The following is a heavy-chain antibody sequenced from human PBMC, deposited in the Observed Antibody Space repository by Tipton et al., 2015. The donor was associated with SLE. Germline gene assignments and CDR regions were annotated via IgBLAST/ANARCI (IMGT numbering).Heavy chain of an antibody. CDR3: ASRGVPDAFDI. CDR1: GGSISVSSYY. D-gene: IGHD3-10*01. J-gene: IGHJ3*02. Sequence: GLVKPSETLSLTCTVSGGSISVSSYYWGWIRQPPGKGLEWIGSIYYSGSTYYNPSLKSRVTISVDTSKNQFSLKMTSVTAADTAVYYCASRGVPDAFDIWGQGTMVTVSS. CDR2: IYYSGST. V-gene: IGHV4-39*07.